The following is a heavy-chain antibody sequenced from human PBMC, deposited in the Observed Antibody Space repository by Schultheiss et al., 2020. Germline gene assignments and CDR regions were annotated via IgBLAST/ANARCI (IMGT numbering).Heavy chain of an antibody. D-gene: IGHD2-15*01. CDR2: IHYSGST. CDR3: ARVCQYCSGGSCYSTNWFDP. V-gene: IGHV4-59*08. J-gene: IGHJ5*02. Sequence: PGKGLEWIGYIHYSGSTNYKPSLKSRVTISVDTSKNQFSLKLSSVTAADTAVYYCARVCQYCSGGSCYSTNWFDPWGQGTLVTGSS.